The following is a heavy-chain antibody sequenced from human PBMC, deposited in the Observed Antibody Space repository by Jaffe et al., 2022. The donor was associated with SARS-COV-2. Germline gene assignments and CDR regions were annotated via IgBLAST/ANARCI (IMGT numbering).Heavy chain of an antibody. CDR2: ISGSGGST. V-gene: IGHV3-23*01. CDR1: GFTFSSYA. CDR3: ARDTYSSGWYGGYFDY. D-gene: IGHD6-19*01. Sequence: EVQLLESGGGLVQPGGSLRLSCAASGFTFSSYAMSWVRQAPGKGLEWVSAISGSGGSTYYADSVKGRFTISRDNSKNTLYLQMNSLRAEDTAVYYCARDTYSSGWYGGYFDYWGQGTLVTVSS. J-gene: IGHJ4*02.